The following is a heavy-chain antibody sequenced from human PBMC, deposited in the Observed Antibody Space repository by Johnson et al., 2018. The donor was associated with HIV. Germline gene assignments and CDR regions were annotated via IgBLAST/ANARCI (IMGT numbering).Heavy chain of an antibody. CDR1: GFTFSTYA. CDR3: AKVGATVITPRGEAFDI. CDR2: IYNDGTT. D-gene: IGHD4-23*01. Sequence: QVQLVESGGGVVQPGRSLRLSCAASGFTFSTYAMHWVRQAPGKGLEWVSLIYNDGTTYYADSVKGRFTISRDNSKNTLYLQMNSLRAEDTAVYYCAKVGATVITPRGEAFDIWGQGTMVTVSS. V-gene: IGHV3-NL1*01. J-gene: IGHJ3*02.